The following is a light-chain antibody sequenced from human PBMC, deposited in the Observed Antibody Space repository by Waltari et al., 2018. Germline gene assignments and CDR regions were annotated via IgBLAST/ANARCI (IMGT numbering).Light chain of an antibody. CDR1: RRFGIW. CDR2: KAS. CDR3: HQYKTSVRT. V-gene: IGKV1-5*03. Sequence: TCRAMRRFGIWLGVDEQKAGKAPKVLIYKASTLESGVPASCRGSGSGTDFTLTINNRQPDDIATYYCHQYKTSVRTLGQGTKVEIK. J-gene: IGKJ1*01.